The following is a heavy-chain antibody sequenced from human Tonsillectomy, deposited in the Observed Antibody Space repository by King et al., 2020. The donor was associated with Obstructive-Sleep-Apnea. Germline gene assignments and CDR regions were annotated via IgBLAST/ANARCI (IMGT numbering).Heavy chain of an antibody. CDR2: INPNSGGT. CDR1: GYTFTGYY. J-gene: IGHJ6*02. Sequence: VQLVESGAEVKKPGASVKVSCKASGYTFTGYYIHWVRQAPGQGLQWMGWINPNSGGTKFAQKFQGRVTMTRDTSISTAYMELSRLRSDDTAVYYCAREGVGAYGSGIYYGMDVWGQGTTVTVSS. V-gene: IGHV1-2*02. CDR3: AREGVGAYGSGIYYGMDV. D-gene: IGHD3-10*01.